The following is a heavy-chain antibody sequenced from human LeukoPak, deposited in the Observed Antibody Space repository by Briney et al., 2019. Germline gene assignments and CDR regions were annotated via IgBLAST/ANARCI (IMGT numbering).Heavy chain of an antibody. CDR2: VRSKAYSYAT. V-gene: IGHV3-73*01. CDR1: GFTFSGSA. Sequence: PGGSLRLSCAASGFTFSGSAMRWVRQASGKGLEWVGRVRSKAYSYATTYAASVKGRFTISRDDSKNTAYLQMNSLKTEDTAVYYCAADAGTDYFDPWGQGTLVTVSS. D-gene: IGHD4-11*01. CDR3: AADAGTDYFDP. J-gene: IGHJ5*02.